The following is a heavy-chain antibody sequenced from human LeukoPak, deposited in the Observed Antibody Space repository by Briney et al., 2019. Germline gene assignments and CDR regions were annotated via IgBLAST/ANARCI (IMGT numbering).Heavy chain of an antibody. Sequence: GGSLRLSCAASGFIVSSKYISWVRQAPGKGLEWVSVIYTGGTTYYVDSVKGRFTISRDNSKNTLYLQMNSLRREDTAEYYCARAEYDRSGSIYYYYGMDIWGQGTTVTVSS. J-gene: IGHJ6*02. CDR3: ARAEYDRSGSIYYYYGMDI. D-gene: IGHD3-22*01. V-gene: IGHV3-53*05. CDR2: IYTGGTT. CDR1: GFIVSSKY.